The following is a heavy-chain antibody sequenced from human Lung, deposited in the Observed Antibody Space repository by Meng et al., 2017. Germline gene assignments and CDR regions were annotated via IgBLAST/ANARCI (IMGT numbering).Heavy chain of an antibody. D-gene: IGHD6-25*01. CDR3: ARDEDISAAGKLFGDY. CDR2: INPESGDT. J-gene: IGHJ4*02. CDR1: GYNFPDYY. V-gene: IGHV1-2*06. Sequence: QVQLVQSGAEVKKPGASVKVSCKPSGYNFPDYYIHWVRRAPGQGLEWMGRINPESGDTHYAQKFQARVTMTGDTSISTAYMELSGLRSDDTAMYYCARDEDISAAGKLFGDYWGQGTLVTVSS.